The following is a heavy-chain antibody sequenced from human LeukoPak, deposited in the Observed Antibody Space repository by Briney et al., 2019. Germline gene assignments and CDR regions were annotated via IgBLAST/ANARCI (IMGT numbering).Heavy chain of an antibody. CDR3: ARGVSIGIWSDMDV. Sequence: GGSLRLSCAASGFTVSSNYMSWVRQAPGKGLEWVSYITSSSTTMYYADSVKGRFTISRDNAKKSLYLQMNSLRAEDTAVYYCARGVSIGIWSDMDVWGKGTTVTVSS. D-gene: IGHD3-3*01. V-gene: IGHV3-48*01. CDR2: ITSSSTTM. J-gene: IGHJ6*03. CDR1: GFTVSSNY.